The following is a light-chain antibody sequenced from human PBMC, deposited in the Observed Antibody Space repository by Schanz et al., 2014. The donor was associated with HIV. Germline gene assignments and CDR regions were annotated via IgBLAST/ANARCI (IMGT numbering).Light chain of an antibody. Sequence: QSVLTQPPSVSAAPGQKVTISCSGSSSNIGNNYVSWYQQLPGTAPKLLIYDNNERPSGIPDRFSGSKSGTSATLGITGLQTGDEADYYCGTWDSSLSAGYVMFGGGTKLTVL. CDR2: DNN. CDR3: GTWDSSLSAGYVM. J-gene: IGLJ3*02. V-gene: IGLV1-51*01. CDR1: SSNIGNNY.